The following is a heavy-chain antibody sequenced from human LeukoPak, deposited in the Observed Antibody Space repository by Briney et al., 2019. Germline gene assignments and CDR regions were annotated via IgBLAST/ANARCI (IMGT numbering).Heavy chain of an antibody. J-gene: IGHJ4*02. CDR1: GFTFTNYA. CDR2: ISDSGGSA. D-gene: IGHD1-1*01. CDR3: AKDNWYLDY. Sequence: PGGSLRLSCAASGFTFTNYAMSWVRQAPGKGLEWDSSISDSGGSAFYADSVRGRFTISRDNSKSTLYLQMSSLRAEDTAVYYCAKDNWYLDYWGQGTLVTVSS. V-gene: IGHV3-23*01.